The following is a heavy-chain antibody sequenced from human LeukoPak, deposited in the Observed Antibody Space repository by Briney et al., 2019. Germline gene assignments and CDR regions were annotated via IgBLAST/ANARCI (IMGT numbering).Heavy chain of an antibody. V-gene: IGHV1-69*13. CDR3: ARAHSRNYYYYGIDV. CDR2: TIPIFGTA. CDR1: GYTFSNYA. J-gene: IGHJ6*02. D-gene: IGHD2-15*01. Sequence: SAKVSCKASGYTFSNYAISWVRQAPGQGLEWMGGTIPIFGTAHYAQKFQGRVTIAADGSTSTVYMELSSLRSEDTAVYYCARAHSRNYYYYGIDVWGQGTTVTVSS.